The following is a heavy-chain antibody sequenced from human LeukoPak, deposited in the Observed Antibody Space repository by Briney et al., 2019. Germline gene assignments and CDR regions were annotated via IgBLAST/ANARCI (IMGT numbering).Heavy chain of an antibody. CDR3: AKYNYTSGNWFDP. CDR1: GGSISSNSYY. V-gene: IGHV4-39*01. CDR2: IYYSGST. D-gene: IGHD3-10*01. Sequence: SETLSLTCTVSGGSISSNSYYWGWIRQPPGKGLEWIGSIYYSGSTYYNPSLKSRVFISLDTSKNQFSLRLSSVTAADTALYYCAKYNYTSGNWFDPWGQGTLVTVSS. J-gene: IGHJ5*02.